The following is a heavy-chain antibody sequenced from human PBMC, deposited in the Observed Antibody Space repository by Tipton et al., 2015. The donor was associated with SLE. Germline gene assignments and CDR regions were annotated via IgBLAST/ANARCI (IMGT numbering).Heavy chain of an antibody. J-gene: IGHJ4*02. CDR3: AREGPLTGQNPSFDY. V-gene: IGHV4-61*02. Sequence: TLSLTCTVSGGSISSGSYYWSWIRQPAGKGLEWIGRIYYSGSTYYNPSLKSRVTISVDTSKNQFSLKLSSVTAADTAVYYCAREGPLTGQNPSFDYWGQGTLVTVSS. CDR2: IYYSGST. CDR1: GGSISSGSYY. D-gene: IGHD1-20*01.